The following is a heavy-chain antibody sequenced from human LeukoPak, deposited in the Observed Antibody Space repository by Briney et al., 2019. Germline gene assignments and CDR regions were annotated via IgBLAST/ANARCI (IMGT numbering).Heavy chain of an antibody. Sequence: SETLSLTCTVSGGSISSYYWSWIRQPPGKGLEWIGYIYYSGSTNYNPSLKSRVTISVDTSKNQFSLKLSSVTAADTAVYYCARDSATYRTMIVVDTDAFDIWGQGTMVTVSS. J-gene: IGHJ3*02. D-gene: IGHD3-22*01. V-gene: IGHV4-59*01. CDR1: GGSISSYY. CDR2: IYYSGST. CDR3: ARDSATYRTMIVVDTDAFDI.